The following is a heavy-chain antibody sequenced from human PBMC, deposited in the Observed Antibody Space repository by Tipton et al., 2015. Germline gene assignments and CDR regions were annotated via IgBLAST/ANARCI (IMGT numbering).Heavy chain of an antibody. V-gene: IGHV3-7*03. D-gene: IGHD3-16*01. CDR1: GFTFSSNW. CDR3: ARNRGISH. CDR2: IKEDGSEK. J-gene: IGHJ4*02. Sequence: SLRLSCAASGFTFSSNWMSWVRQAPGKGLEWVANIKEDGSEKFYVDSVKGRFTISRDNAKNSLYLQMNSLRAEDTAVYYCARNRGISHWGQGTLVTVSP.